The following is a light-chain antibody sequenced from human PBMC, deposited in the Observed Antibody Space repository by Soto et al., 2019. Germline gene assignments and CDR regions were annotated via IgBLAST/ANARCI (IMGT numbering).Light chain of an antibody. V-gene: IGKV1-5*01. CDR2: DAS. J-gene: IGKJ1*01. CDR3: QQYNSLSWT. Sequence: DIHMTQSPVTLSASVGDRVTITRRATQDISSFLACYQQNPGEAPNVLIYDASSLDSGVPTTFSGSGSGTEFTLIISRLQPDDFATHYCQQYNSLSWTFGQGTKV. CDR1: QDISSF.